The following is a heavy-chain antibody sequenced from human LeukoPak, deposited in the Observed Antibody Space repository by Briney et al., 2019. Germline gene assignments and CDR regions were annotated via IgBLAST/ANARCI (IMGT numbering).Heavy chain of an antibody. CDR1: GGSISSYY. J-gene: IGHJ6*02. Sequence: SETLSLTCTVSGGSISSYYWSWIRQPPGKGLEWIGYIYYSGSTNYNPSLKSRVTISVDTSKNQFSLKLSSVTAADTAAYYCARDPHVGYYGMDVWGQGTTVTVSS. V-gene: IGHV4-59*01. CDR2: IYYSGST. CDR3: ARDPHVGYYGMDV.